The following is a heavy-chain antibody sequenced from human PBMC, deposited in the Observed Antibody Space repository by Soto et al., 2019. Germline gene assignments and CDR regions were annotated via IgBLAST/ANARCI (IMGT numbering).Heavy chain of an antibody. CDR2: IYYSGST. CDR1: GGSISSYY. D-gene: IGHD3-9*01. V-gene: IGHV4-59*01. J-gene: IGHJ5*02. Sequence: SETLSLTCTVSGGSISSYYWSWIRQPPGKGLEWIGYIYYSGSTNYNPSLKSRVTISVDTSKNQFSLKLSSVTAADTAVYYCARVVRLRYFGSWFDPWGQGTLVTVSS. CDR3: ARVVRLRYFGSWFDP.